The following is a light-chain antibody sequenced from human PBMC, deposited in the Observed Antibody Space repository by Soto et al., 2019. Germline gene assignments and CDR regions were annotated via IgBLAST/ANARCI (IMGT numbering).Light chain of an antibody. J-gene: IGKJ1*01. CDR2: GAS. Sequence: EIVMTQSPATLSLSPGEKETLSCRASQSVNIHLAWYQQKPGQAPRLLIYGASARATGIPAKFSGSGSGTEFTLTISSLQSEDFAVYYCQQYNKWPRPFGQGTKADTK. CDR1: QSVNIH. CDR3: QQYNKWPRP. V-gene: IGKV3D-15*01.